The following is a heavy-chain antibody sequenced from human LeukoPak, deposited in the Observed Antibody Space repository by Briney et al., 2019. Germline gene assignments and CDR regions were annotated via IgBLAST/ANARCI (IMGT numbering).Heavy chain of an antibody. CDR3: ASRITMVRGVSVADAFDI. D-gene: IGHD3-10*01. CDR1: GFTVSSNY. V-gene: IGHV3-53*01. J-gene: IGHJ3*02. CDR2: IYSGGST. Sequence: GGSLRLSCAASGFTVSSNYMSWVRQAPGKGLEWVSVIYSGGSTYYADSVKDRFTISRDNSKNTLYLQMNSLRAEDTAVYYCASRITMVRGVSVADAFDIWGQGTMVTVSS.